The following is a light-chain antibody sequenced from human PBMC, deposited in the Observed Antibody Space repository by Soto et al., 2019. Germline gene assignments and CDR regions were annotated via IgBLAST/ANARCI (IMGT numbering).Light chain of an antibody. Sequence: QSALTQPASVSGSPGQSITISCTGTSSDAVSNNLVSWYQQHPGKAPKLIIYEVTKRPSGISNRFSGSTSGNTDSLTISGLQAEDEADYYCCSYAGSSTFAFGGGTKLTVL. CDR2: EVT. CDR3: CSYAGSSTFA. J-gene: IGLJ2*01. V-gene: IGLV2-23*02. CDR1: SSDAVSNNL.